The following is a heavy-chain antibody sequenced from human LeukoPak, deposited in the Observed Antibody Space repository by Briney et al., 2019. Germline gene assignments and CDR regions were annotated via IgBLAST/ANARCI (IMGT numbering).Heavy chain of an antibody. D-gene: IGHD6-13*01. CDR3: AREGYSSSWYFDY. CDR2: ISSSGRTI. J-gene: IGHJ4*02. CDR1: GFTFSSYE. Sequence: PGGSLRLSCAASGFTFSSYEMNWVRQAPGKGREWVSYISSSGRTIYYADSVKGRFTISRDNAKNSLYLQMNSLRAEDTAVYYCAREGYSSSWYFDYWGQGTLVTVSS. V-gene: IGHV3-48*03.